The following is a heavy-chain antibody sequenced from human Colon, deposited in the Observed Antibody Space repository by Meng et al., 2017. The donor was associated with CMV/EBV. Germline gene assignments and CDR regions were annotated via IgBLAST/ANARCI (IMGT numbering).Heavy chain of an antibody. V-gene: IGHV3-21*06. CDR2: ISTSSDI. CDR1: GFTFSSYS. CDR3: ARGWSPDY. Sequence: GESLKISCAASGFTFSSYSMNWVRQAPGKGLEWVSSISTSSDIYYADSVRGRFTLSRDNAKNLVYLQMHSLTAEDTAVYYCARGWSPDYWGQGTLVTVSS. J-gene: IGHJ4*02. D-gene: IGHD6-13*01.